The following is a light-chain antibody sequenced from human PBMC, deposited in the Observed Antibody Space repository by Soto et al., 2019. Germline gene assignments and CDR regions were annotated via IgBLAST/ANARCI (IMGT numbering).Light chain of an antibody. CDR1: QRIGSL. J-gene: IGKJ1*01. V-gene: IGKV1-5*03. CDR3: QQYDEYSWT. CDR2: QAS. Sequence: DIQMTQSPSTLSASVGDRVTITCRASQRIGSLLAWYQQKPGKAPKVLIYQASNLESGVASRFSGSGSGTEFTLTITSLQPDDSASYYCQQYDEYSWTFGQGTKVEIK.